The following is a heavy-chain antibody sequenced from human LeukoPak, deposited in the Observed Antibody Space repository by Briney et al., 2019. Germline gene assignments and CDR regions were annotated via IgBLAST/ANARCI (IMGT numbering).Heavy chain of an antibody. Sequence: GRSLRLSCAASGYTFSTYGMQWVRQAPGKGLEWGAVIVGDGSKAHCADSVRGRFTVSRDNSKNTLYLQMNSLRVEDTAIYYCAKANWVSNADAVWWGQGTQVTVSS. CDR1: GYTFSTYG. V-gene: IGHV3-33*05. J-gene: IGHJ4*02. CDR3: AKANWVSNADAVW. CDR2: IVGDGSKA. D-gene: IGHD1-1*01.